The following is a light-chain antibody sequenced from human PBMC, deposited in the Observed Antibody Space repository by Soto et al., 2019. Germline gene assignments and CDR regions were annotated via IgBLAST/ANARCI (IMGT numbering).Light chain of an antibody. J-gene: IGLJ2*01. CDR1: SFNIGTNA. V-gene: IGLV1-44*01. CDR2: SNN. CDR3: AAWDDSLNGVV. Sequence: QSVLTQPPSASGTPGQRVTISCSGSSFNIGTNAVNWYQQLPGTAPRLLMYSNNQRPSGVPDRFSASKSGSSASLAISGLQSEDEADYYCAAWDDSLNGVVFGGGTKLTVL.